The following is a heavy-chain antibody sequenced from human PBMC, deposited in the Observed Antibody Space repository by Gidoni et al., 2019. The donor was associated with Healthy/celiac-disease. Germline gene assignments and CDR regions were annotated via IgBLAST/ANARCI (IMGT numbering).Heavy chain of an antibody. CDR2: INHSGST. Sequence: QVQLQQWGAGLLKPSETLSLTCAVYGGSFSGYYWSWIRQPPGKGLEWIGEINHSGSTNYNPSLKSRVTISVDTSKNQFSLKLSSVTAADTAVYYCAREGSSFGYYWGQGTMVTVSS. CDR3: AREGSSFGYY. D-gene: IGHD1-26*01. J-gene: IGHJ3*01. CDR1: GGSFSGYY. V-gene: IGHV4-34*01.